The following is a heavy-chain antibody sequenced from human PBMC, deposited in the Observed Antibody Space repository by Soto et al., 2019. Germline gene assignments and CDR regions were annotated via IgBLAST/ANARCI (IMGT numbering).Heavy chain of an antibody. CDR3: ARPVKHYYDYVWGSYRYPYYFDY. D-gene: IGHD3-16*02. Sequence: SETLSLTCAVYGGSFSGYYWSWIRQPPGKGLEWIGEINHSGSTNYNPSLKSRVTISVDTSKNQFSLKLSSVTAADTAVYYCARPVKHYYDYVWGSYRYPYYFDYWGQGTLVTVSS. CDR1: GGSFSGYY. J-gene: IGHJ4*02. CDR2: INHSGST. V-gene: IGHV4-34*01.